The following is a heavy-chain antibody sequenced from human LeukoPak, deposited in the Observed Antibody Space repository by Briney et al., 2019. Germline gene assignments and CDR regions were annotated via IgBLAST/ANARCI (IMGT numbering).Heavy chain of an antibody. D-gene: IGHD1-26*01. V-gene: IGHV4-38-2*02. Sequence: SETLSLTCTVSGYSISSGYYWGWIRQPPGQGLEFIGSIYHSGSTYYNPSLKSRVTISVDTSKNQFSLTLSSVTASDTAVYYCARVIHSGSYFFDYWGQGTLVTVSS. CDR3: ARVIHSGSYFFDY. J-gene: IGHJ4*02. CDR2: IYHSGST. CDR1: GYSISSGYY.